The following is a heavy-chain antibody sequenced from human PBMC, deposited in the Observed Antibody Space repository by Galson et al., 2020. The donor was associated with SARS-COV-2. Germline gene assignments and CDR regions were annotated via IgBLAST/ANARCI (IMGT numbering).Heavy chain of an antibody. CDR3: ARGSGWLQPRFDF. J-gene: IGHJ4*02. D-gene: IGHD5-18*01. CDR2: ISPSGST. Sequence: SQTLSLTCAFYGGTFTTHYWSWIRHSPGKGLEWIGEISPSGSTNFNPSLKSRVTISVDTSKSQVSLNVNSVTAADTAVYYCARGSGWLQPRFDFWGQGTQVTVSS. V-gene: IGHV4-34*01. CDR1: GGTFTTHY.